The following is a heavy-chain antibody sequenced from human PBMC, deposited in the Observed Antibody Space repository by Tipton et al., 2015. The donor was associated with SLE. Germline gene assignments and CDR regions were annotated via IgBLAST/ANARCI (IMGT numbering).Heavy chain of an antibody. Sequence: GSLRLSCAASGFTFSSYAMSWVRQAPGKGLEWVSAISGSGGSTYYADSVKGRFTISRDNSKNTLYLQMNSLRAEDTAVYYCAKDILGGGSYEDDWFDPWGQGTLVTVSS. CDR2: ISGSGGST. D-gene: IGHD1-26*01. CDR1: GFTFSSYA. J-gene: IGHJ5*02. V-gene: IGHV3-23*01. CDR3: AKDILGGGSYEDDWFDP.